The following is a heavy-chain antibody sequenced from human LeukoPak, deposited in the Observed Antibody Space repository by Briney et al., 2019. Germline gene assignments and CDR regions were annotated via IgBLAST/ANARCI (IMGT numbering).Heavy chain of an antibody. J-gene: IGHJ5*02. CDR3: AKGGPGIAAAGMMYNWFDP. CDR2: ISWNSGSI. CDR1: GFTFDDYA. V-gene: IGHV3-9*01. Sequence: GGSLRLSCAASGFTFDDYAMHWVRQAPGKGLEWVSGISWNSGSIGYADSVKGRLTISRDNAKNSLYLQMNSLRAEDTALYYCAKGGPGIAAAGMMYNWFDPWGQGTLVTVSS. D-gene: IGHD6-13*01.